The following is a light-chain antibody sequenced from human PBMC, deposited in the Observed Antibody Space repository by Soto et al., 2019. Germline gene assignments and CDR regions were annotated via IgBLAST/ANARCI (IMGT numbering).Light chain of an antibody. CDR1: SSDVGGYNY. CDR3: STYTSSSTLGYV. Sequence: QSALTQPASVSGSPGQSITISCTVTSSDVGGYNYVSWYQQHPGKAPKLMIYEVSNRPSGVSNRFSGSKSGNTASLTISGLQAEDEADYYCSTYTSSSTLGYVFGTGTRSPS. V-gene: IGLV2-14*01. CDR2: EVS. J-gene: IGLJ1*01.